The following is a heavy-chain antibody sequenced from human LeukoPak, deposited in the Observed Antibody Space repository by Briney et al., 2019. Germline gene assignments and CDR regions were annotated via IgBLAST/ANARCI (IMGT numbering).Heavy chain of an antibody. J-gene: IGHJ4*02. Sequence: SQTLSLTCSVSGGSISSGSYYWSWLRQPAWKGLEWIGRMYTSGSTNYNPSLKRRVTIPVDTSKNQSSLKLSSVAAADTAVYYCAADRNVRTQWAQGTLVTVSS. CDR3: AADRNVRTQ. CDR2: MYTSGST. D-gene: IGHD1-7*01. V-gene: IGHV4-61*02. CDR1: GGSISSGSYY.